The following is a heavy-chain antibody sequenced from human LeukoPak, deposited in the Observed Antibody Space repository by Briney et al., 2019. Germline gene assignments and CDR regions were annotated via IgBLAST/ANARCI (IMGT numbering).Heavy chain of an antibody. V-gene: IGHV3-23*01. D-gene: IGHD5-24*01. CDR1: GFTFDDYA. Sequence: PGGSLRLSCAASGFTFDDYAMHWVRQAPGKGLEWVSGISDSGVGTKHADSVKGRFTISRDNSKNTLYLQVNSLRADDTAVYYCARDIRMASFDYWGQGTLVTVSS. J-gene: IGHJ4*02. CDR2: ISDSGVGT. CDR3: ARDIRMASFDY.